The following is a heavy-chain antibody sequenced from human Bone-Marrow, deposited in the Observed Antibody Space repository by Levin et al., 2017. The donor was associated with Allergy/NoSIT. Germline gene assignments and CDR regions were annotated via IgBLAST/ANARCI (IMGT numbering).Heavy chain of an antibody. CDR2: ISGSGGST. J-gene: IGHJ4*02. Sequence: GGSLRLSCAASGFTFSSYAMSWVRQAPGKGLEWVSAISGSGGSTYYADSVKGRFTISRDNSKNTLYLQMNSLRAEDTAVYYCAKDWGIVVVTAMFRNFDYWGQGTLVTVSS. V-gene: IGHV3-23*01. D-gene: IGHD2-21*02. CDR1: GFTFSSYA. CDR3: AKDWGIVVVTAMFRNFDY.